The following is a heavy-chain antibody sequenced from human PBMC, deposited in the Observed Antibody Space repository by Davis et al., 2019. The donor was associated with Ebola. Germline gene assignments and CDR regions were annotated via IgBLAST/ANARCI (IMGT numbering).Heavy chain of an antibody. D-gene: IGHD6-13*01. Sequence: AASVKVSCKASGGTFSSYAITWVRQAPGQGLEWMGGIIPIFGSANYAQKFQGRVTITADESTSTAYMELSSLRSEDTAVYYCARQTLGIAAASSYYYYYGMDVWGQGTTVTVSS. CDR2: IIPIFGSA. J-gene: IGHJ6*02. CDR1: GGTFSSYA. CDR3: ARQTLGIAAASSYYYYYGMDV. V-gene: IGHV1-69*13.